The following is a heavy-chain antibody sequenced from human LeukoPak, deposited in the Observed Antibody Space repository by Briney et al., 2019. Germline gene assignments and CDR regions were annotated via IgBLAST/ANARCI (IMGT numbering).Heavy chain of an antibody. Sequence: GGSLRLSCAASGFTLGSYTMNWVRQAPGKGLEWVSYISSSSSTIQYADSVKGRFTISRDNAENSLYLQMNSLGVEDTAVYYCARAVISIFDNWGQGTLVTVSS. CDR2: ISSSSSTI. CDR3: ARAVISIFDN. D-gene: IGHD3-3*02. J-gene: IGHJ4*02. V-gene: IGHV3-48*01. CDR1: GFTLGSYT.